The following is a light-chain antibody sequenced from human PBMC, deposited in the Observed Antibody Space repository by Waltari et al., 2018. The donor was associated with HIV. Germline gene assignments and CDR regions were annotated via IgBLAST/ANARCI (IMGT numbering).Light chain of an antibody. V-gene: IGLV6-57*04. CDR2: EDD. J-gene: IGLJ2*01. CDR1: SGSIGFTF. CDR3: QSYDSNYVV. Sequence: FMLTQPHAVSESPGETVTSSCTRRSGSIGFTFVQWYQQRPGSAPTTVIYEDDRRPSGVPDRFSGSIDRSSNSASLTISGLEPEDEADYYCQSYDSNYVVFGGGTKLTVL.